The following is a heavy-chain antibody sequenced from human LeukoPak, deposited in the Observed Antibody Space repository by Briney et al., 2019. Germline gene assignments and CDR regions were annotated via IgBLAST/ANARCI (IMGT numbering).Heavy chain of an antibody. D-gene: IGHD2-2*01. J-gene: IGHJ3*02. CDR3: ARVDCSSTSCYSNDAFDI. Sequence: GGSLRLSCPASGFTFSSFAMSWVRQAPGKGLEWVSTISGSGGSTYYADSVRGRFTISRDNSENTLYLQMNSLRADDTAVYYCARVDCSSTSCYSNDAFDIWGQGTMVTVSS. CDR2: ISGSGGST. CDR1: GFTFSSFA. V-gene: IGHV3-23*01.